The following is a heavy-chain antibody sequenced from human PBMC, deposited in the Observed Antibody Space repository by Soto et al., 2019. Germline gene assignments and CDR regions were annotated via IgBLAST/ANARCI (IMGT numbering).Heavy chain of an antibody. CDR2: ISSSGSTI. V-gene: IGHV3-11*01. Sequence: LXLSCAAAYFPFSEFYMSWLRQATGKGLEWVLYISSSGSTIYYADSVQGRFTISRDNAKNSLYLQMNSLRAEDTAVYYCARDVGRAVAVTWFDPWGQGTLVTV. CDR3: ARDVGRAVAVTWFDP. D-gene: IGHD6-19*01. J-gene: IGHJ5*02. CDR1: YFPFSEFY.